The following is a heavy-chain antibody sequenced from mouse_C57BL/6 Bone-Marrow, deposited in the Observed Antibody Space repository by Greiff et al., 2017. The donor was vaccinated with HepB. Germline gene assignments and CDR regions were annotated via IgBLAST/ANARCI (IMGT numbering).Heavy chain of an antibody. Sequence: EVQVVESGPGLVKPSQSLSLTCSVTGYSITSGYYWNWIRQFPGNKLEWMGYISYDGSNNYNPSLKNRISITRDTSKNQFFLKLNSVTTEDTATYYCAGGITTVVAPPWFAYWGQGTQVTVSA. CDR2: ISYDGSN. CDR1: GYSITSGYY. D-gene: IGHD1-1*01. J-gene: IGHJ3*01. V-gene: IGHV3-6*01. CDR3: AGGITTVVAPPWFAY.